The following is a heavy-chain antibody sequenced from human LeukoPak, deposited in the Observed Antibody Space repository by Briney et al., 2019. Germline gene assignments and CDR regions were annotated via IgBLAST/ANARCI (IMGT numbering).Heavy chain of an antibody. CDR2: IYHSGST. J-gene: IGHJ3*02. CDR3: ARAQSGAFDI. CDR1: GGSISSGGYS. V-gene: IGHV4-30-2*01. Sequence: PSETLSLTCAVSGGSISSGGYSWSWIRQPPGKGLEWIGYIYHSGSTYYNPSLKSRVTISVDRSKNQFSLKLSSVTAADTAVYYCARAQSGAFDIWGQGTMVTVSS.